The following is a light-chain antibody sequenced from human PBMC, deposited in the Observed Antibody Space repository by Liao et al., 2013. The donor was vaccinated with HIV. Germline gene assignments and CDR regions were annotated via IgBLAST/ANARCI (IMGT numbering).Light chain of an antibody. CDR1: PLPKRY. J-gene: IGLJ1*01. CDR2: KDS. Sequence: SYVLTQPPSVSVSPGQTASITCSGDPLPKRYVYWYQQKPGRAPLLVIYKDSERPSGIPERFSGSNSENTATLTISGTQAMDEADYYCQAGDSGTAYVFGAGTKVTVL. CDR3: QAGDSGTAYV. V-gene: IGLV3-1*01.